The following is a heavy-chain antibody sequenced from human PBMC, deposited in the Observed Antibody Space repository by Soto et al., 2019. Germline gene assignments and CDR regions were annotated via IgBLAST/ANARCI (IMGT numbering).Heavy chain of an antibody. CDR2: IYHSGST. Sequence: QLQLQESGSGLVKPSQTLSLTCAVSGGSISSGGYSWSWIRQPPGKGLEWIGYIYHSGSTYYNPSLKSRVTLSVDRSKNQFCLKLSSVTAADTAVYYCASSYYDSSGSALRDWGQGTLVTVSS. CDR1: GGSISSGGYS. J-gene: IGHJ1*01. D-gene: IGHD3-22*01. V-gene: IGHV4-30-2*01. CDR3: ASSYYDSSGSALRD.